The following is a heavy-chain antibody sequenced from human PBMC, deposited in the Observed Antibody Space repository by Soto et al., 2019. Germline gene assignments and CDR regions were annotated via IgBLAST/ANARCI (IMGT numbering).Heavy chain of an antibody. CDR3: ATRIGNIGWYWLDT. CDR2: IVLGNGNT. J-gene: IGHJ5*02. CDR1: GFTFSSSA. D-gene: IGHD6-19*01. Sequence: SVKVSCKASGFTFSSSAVQWVRQARGQRLEWIGWIVLGNGNTNYAQKFQERVTITRDMSTSTAYMEVRSLTSDDTAVYYCATRIGNIGWYWLDTWGQGTLVTVSS. V-gene: IGHV1-58*01.